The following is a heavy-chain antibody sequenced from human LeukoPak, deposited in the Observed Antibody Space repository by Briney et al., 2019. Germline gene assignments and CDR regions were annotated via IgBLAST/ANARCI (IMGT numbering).Heavy chain of an antibody. V-gene: IGHV1-18*01. CDR2: ISAYNGNT. CDR1: GYTFTSYG. CDR3: ARTHYDILTGYYTLSDY. J-gene: IGHJ4*02. Sequence: ASVNVSCKASGYTFTSYGISWVRQAPGQGLEWMGWISAYNGNTNYAQKLQGRVTMTTDTSTSTAYMELGSLRSDDTAVYYCARTHYDILTGYYTLSDYWGQGTLVTVSS. D-gene: IGHD3-9*01.